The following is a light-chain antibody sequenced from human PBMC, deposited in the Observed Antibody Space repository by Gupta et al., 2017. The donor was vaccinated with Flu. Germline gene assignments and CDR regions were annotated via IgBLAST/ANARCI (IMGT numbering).Light chain of an antibody. V-gene: IGLV3-21*03. CDR2: DDF. Sequence: GKTATLTCGGDNIGFKSVYWYQQKPGQAPVLDVYDDFDRPSGIPERFSGSNSGDTATLTISGAEAGDEADYDCQVWDSRSDQSVFGSGTKVTV. J-gene: IGLJ1*01. CDR3: QVWDSRSDQSV. CDR1: NIGFKS.